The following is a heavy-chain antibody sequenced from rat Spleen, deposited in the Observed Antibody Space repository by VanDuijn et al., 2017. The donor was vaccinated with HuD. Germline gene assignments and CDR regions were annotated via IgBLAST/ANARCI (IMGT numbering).Heavy chain of an antibody. CDR3: TRDSDGYNYWYFDF. CDR2: IWGNGNT. V-gene: IGHV2-13*01. CDR1: GFSLSRHG. J-gene: IGHJ1*01. D-gene: IGHD1-9*01. Sequence: QVQLKESGPGRVQPSQTLSLTCTVSGFSLSRHGVIWVRQPPGKGLEWMGVIWGNGNTNYTSALKSRLSISRDTSKSQVFLKMNSLQTDDTGTYYCTRDSDGYNYWYFDFWGPGTMVTVSS.